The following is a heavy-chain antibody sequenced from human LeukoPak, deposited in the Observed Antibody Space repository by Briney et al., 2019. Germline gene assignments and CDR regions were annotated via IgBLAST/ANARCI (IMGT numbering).Heavy chain of an antibody. CDR2: INSDGIST. V-gene: IGHV3-74*01. D-gene: IGHD1-26*01. CDR1: GFTFSTYW. Sequence: GGSLRLSCAASGFTFSTYWMHWVRQAPGKGLVWVSRINSDGISTSYADSVKGRFTISRDNAKNTLYLQMNSLRAEDTAVYYCARVSDGWGELPVRLDYWGQGTLVTVSS. CDR3: ARVSDGWGELPVRLDY. J-gene: IGHJ4*02.